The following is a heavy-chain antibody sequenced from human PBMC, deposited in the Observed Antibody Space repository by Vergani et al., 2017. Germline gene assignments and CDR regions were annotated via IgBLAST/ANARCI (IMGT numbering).Heavy chain of an antibody. CDR2: ISNDGSKK. V-gene: IGHV3-30*18. CDR1: GFSFSSHA. Sequence: QVQLAESGGGRVQPGRSLRLSCAASGFSFSSHAIHWVCQAPGMGLEWVAVISNDGSKKYYADSVKGRFTISRDNSKNTLDLQMNSLRTQDTAVYYCAKAGSVTSGSLQYNFYKDVWGKGTTGTVS. J-gene: IGHJ6*03. D-gene: IGHD3-10*01. CDR3: AKAGSVTSGSLQYNFYKDV.